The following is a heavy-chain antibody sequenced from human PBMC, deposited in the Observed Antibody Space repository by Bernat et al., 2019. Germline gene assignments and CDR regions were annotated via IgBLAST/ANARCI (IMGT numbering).Heavy chain of an antibody. V-gene: IGHV3-15*07. CDR1: GVTCSNAC. J-gene: IGHJ4*02. D-gene: IGHD3-10*01. CDR2: IKSKTDGGTT. Sequence: EVQLVESGGGLVKPGGSLRLSCAASGVTCSNACMGWVRKAPGKGLEWVGRIKSKTDGGTTDYDAPVKGRFTISIDDSKNTLYLQMNSLNTEDTAVYYCITDVPGGSYPFDYWGQGALVTVSS. CDR3: ITDVPGGSYPFDY.